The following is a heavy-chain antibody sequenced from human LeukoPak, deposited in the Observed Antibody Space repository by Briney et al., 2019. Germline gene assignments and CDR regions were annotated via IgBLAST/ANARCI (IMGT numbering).Heavy chain of an antibody. CDR3: ARRAYSSGWYEYYFDY. CDR2: IYLGDSDT. D-gene: IGHD6-19*01. Sequence: GESLKISCKGSGYSFTSYWIGWVRQMPGKGLEWMGIIYLGDSDTRYSPSFQGQVTISADKSISTAYLQWSSLKASDTAMYYCARRAYSSGWYEYYFDYWGQGTLVTVSS. J-gene: IGHJ4*02. V-gene: IGHV5-51*01. CDR1: GYSFTSYW.